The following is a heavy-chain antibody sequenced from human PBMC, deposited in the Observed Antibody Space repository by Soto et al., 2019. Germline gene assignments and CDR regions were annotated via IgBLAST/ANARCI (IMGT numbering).Heavy chain of an antibody. V-gene: IGHV1-24*01. CDR1: GYTLTELS. J-gene: IGHJ4*02. Sequence: GASVKVSCKVSGYTLTELSMHWVRQDPGKGLEWMGGFDPEDGETIYAQKFQGRVTMTEDTSTDTAYMELSSLRSEDTAVYYCATPTGEKGGLYYFDYWGQGTLVTVSS. D-gene: IGHD3-16*01. CDR2: FDPEDGET. CDR3: ATPTGEKGGLYYFDY.